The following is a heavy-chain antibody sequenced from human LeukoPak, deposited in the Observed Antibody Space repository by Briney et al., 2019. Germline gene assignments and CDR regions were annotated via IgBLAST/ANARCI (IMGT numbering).Heavy chain of an antibody. CDR1: GFTFSSYE. CDR3: ARNGLAANGYFDS. D-gene: IGHD2-8*01. Sequence: PGGSLRLSSAGSGFTFSSYEMNWVRQAPGKGLEWVAYISLSGTTINYSDSVKGRFTISRDNAKNSLYLQMNSLRAEDTAVYYCARNGLAANGYFDSWGQGTLVTVSS. CDR2: ISLSGTTI. V-gene: IGHV3-48*03. J-gene: IGHJ4*02.